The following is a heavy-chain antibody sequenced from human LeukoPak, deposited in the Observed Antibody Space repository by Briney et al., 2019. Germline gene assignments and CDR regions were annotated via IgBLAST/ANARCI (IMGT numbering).Heavy chain of an antibody. D-gene: IGHD6-13*01. Sequence: PSETLSLTCTVSGGSISSSSYHWGWIRQPPGKGLEWIGSIYHSGTTYYNPSLKSRVTISVDTSKNQFSLKLSSVTAADTAVYYCARGGSSRKGIAAAVRVWFDPWGQGTLVTVSS. J-gene: IGHJ5*02. CDR2: IYHSGTT. V-gene: IGHV4-39*07. CDR3: ARGGSSRKGIAAAVRVWFDP. CDR1: GGSISSSSYH.